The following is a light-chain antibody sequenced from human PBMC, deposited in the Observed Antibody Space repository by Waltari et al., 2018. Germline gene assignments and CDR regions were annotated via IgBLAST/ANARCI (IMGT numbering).Light chain of an antibody. V-gene: IGLV2-8*01. J-gene: IGLJ1*01. CDR2: EVS. Sequence: QSALTQPPPASGSPGPSVTISCTGTSSDVGGYNYVPWYQQHPGKAPKLMIYEVSKRPSGVPDRFSGSKSGNTASLTVSGLQAEDEADYYCSSYAGSNSYVFGTGTKVTVL. CDR1: SSDVGGYNY. CDR3: SSYAGSNSYV.